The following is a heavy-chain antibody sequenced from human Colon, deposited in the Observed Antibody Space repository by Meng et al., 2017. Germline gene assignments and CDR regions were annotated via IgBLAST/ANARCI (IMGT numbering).Heavy chain of an antibody. J-gene: IGHJ4*02. CDR3: ARDSGCGSCQDQVDY. D-gene: IGHD2-15*01. CDR1: GFTFSSYW. Sequence: GESLKISCAASGFTFSSYWMHWVRQAPGKGLGWVSRITNDVSSTDYADSVKGRFTISGDNAKNTLYLQMSSLRAEDTAVYYCARDSGCGSCQDQVDYWGQGTLVTVSS. CDR2: ITNDVSST. V-gene: IGHV3-74*01.